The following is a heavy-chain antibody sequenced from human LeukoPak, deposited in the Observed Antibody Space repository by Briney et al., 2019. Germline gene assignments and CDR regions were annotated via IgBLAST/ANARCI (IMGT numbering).Heavy chain of an antibody. CDR2: ISGSGGST. J-gene: IGHJ4*02. V-gene: IGHV3-23*01. Sequence: GGSLRLSCAASGFTFSSYAMSWVRQAPGKGLEWVSAISGSGGSTYYADSVKGRFTISRDNSKNTLYLQMNSLRAEDTAVYYCAKWVVVVPAADSDYWGQGTLVTVSS. CDR3: AKWVVVVPAADSDY. CDR1: GFTFSSYA. D-gene: IGHD2-2*01.